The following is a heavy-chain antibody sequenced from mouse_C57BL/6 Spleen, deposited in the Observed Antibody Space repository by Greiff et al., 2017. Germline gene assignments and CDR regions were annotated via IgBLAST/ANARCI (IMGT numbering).Heavy chain of an antibody. D-gene: IGHD1-1*01. CDR2: ISSGSSTI. V-gene: IGHV5-17*01. CDR1: GFTFSDYG. Sequence: DVKLVESGGGLVKPGGSLKLSCAASGFTFSDYGMHWVRQAPEKGLEWVAYISSGSSTIYYADTVKGRFTISRDNAKNTLFLQMTSLRSEDTAMYYCATTTVVSKGYFDVWGTGTTVTVSS. J-gene: IGHJ1*03. CDR3: ATTTVVSKGYFDV.